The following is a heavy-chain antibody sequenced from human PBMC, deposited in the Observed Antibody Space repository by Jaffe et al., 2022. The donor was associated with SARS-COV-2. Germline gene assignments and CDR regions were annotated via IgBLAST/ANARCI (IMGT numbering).Heavy chain of an antibody. D-gene: IGHD1-1*01. Sequence: VKLVESGGGLVQPGGSLRLSCVASGFTFSNFALDWVRQAPGKGLEWVAGITGSGTTTEYASSVKGRFTISRDSRKRMVILQMNGLRAEDSATYYCTKEAFSTIYYGFDVWGQGTTVTVSS. CDR1: GFTFSNFA. CDR3: TKEAFSTIYYGFDV. J-gene: IGHJ6*02. CDR2: ITGSGTTT. V-gene: IGHV3-23*04.